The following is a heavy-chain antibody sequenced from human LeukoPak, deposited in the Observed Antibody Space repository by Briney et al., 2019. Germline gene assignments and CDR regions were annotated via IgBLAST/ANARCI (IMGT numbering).Heavy chain of an antibody. Sequence: GGSLRLSCAASGFTFSNYGMHWVRQAPGKGLEWVTIISYDGSNKHYADSVKGRFTISRDNSKNTLYLQMSSLRPEDTAVYYCGRDRGWLRSVDYWGQGTLVTVSS. V-gene: IGHV3-30-3*01. CDR1: GFTFSNYG. D-gene: IGHD5-12*01. J-gene: IGHJ4*02. CDR3: GRDRGWLRSVDY. CDR2: ISYDGSNK.